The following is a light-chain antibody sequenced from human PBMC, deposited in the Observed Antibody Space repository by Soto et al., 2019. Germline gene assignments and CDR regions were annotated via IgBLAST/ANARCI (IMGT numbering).Light chain of an antibody. Sequence: QSALTQPRSVSGSPGQSVTISCTGTSNDVGGYNSVSWYQQHPGKAPKLMIYDVSKRPAGVPDRFSGSKSGDTASLTISGLQAEDEDEYYCCSYTGSYSYVFGTVTKRTVL. CDR3: CSYTGSYSYV. J-gene: IGLJ1*01. V-gene: IGLV2-11*01. CDR1: SNDVGGYNS. CDR2: DVS.